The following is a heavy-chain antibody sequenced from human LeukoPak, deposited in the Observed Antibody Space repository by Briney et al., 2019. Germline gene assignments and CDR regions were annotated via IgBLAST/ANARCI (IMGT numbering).Heavy chain of an antibody. CDR3: ARSSGSYYNADAFDI. CDR2: ISGSGGST. J-gene: IGHJ3*02. V-gene: IGHV3-23*01. Sequence: GGSLRLSCAASGFTFSSHAMSWVRQAPGKGLEWVSAISGSGGSTYYADSVKGRFTISRDNSKNTLYLQMNSLRAEDTAVYYCARSSGSYYNADAFDIWGQGTMVTVSS. CDR1: GFTFSSHA. D-gene: IGHD1-26*01.